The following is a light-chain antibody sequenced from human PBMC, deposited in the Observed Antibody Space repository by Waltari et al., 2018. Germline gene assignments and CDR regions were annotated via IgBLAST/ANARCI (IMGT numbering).Light chain of an antibody. CDR1: RSNIGSNA. J-gene: IGLJ2*01. Sequence: QSVLTQPPSTSGTPGQRVTISCSGSRSNIGSNAVNWYQQFPGTAPKLLIYRNAHRPSGVSDRFSGSKSGTSASLAITGLQSEDESDYYCAAWDDSLNGVVFGGGTKLTVL. CDR3: AAWDDSLNGVV. V-gene: IGLV1-44*01. CDR2: RNA.